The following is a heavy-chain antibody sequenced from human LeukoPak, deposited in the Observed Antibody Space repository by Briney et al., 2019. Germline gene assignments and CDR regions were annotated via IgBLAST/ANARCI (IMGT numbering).Heavy chain of an antibody. V-gene: IGHV3-7*05. Sequence: GGSLRLSCSASAFTSSMYWMTWVRQAPGKGLEWVATIKEDGSDKYYVDPVRGRFTISRDNAENSLNLQMNSLTAEDTALYYCVRDGIRDIPGVITIRYDYWGQGTLVTVSS. D-gene: IGHD3-10*01. J-gene: IGHJ4*02. CDR2: IKEDGSDK. CDR3: VRDGIRDIPGVITIRYDY. CDR1: AFTSSMYW.